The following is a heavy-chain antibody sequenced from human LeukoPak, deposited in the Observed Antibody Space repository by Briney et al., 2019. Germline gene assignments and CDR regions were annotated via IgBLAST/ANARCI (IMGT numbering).Heavy chain of an antibody. CDR1: AGSISNYF. CDR2: IYTSGAT. Sequence: SETLSLTCTASAGSISNYFWSWIRQAAGKGLEWVCRIYTSGATNYSPSLKSRVTMSVDTSTNQFSLKLTSVTAADTAVYYCARENGSGSRGLDFWGQGTLATVSS. CDR3: ARENGSGSRGLDF. J-gene: IGHJ4*02. D-gene: IGHD3-10*01. V-gene: IGHV4-4*07.